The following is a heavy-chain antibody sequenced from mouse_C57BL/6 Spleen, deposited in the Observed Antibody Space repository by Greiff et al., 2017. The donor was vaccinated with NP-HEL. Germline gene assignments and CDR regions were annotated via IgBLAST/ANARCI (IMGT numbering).Heavy chain of an antibody. CDR2: IYPRSGNT. D-gene: IGHD2-4*01. Sequence: QVQLQQSGAELARPGASVKLSCKASGYTFTSYGLSWVKQRTGPGLEWIGEIYPRSGNTYYNEKFKGKATLTADKSSSTAYMELRSLTSEDSAVYFCSRAYDYDRYYYAMDYWGQGTSVTVSS. J-gene: IGHJ4*01. CDR3: SRAYDYDRYYYAMDY. CDR1: GYTFTSYG. V-gene: IGHV1-81*01.